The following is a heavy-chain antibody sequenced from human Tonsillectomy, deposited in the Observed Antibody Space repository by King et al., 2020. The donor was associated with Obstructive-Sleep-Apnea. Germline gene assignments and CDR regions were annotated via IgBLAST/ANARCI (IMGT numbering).Heavy chain of an antibody. V-gene: IGHV3-23*04. J-gene: IGHJ4*02. CDR2: ISGSGGST. Sequence: VQLVESGGGLVQPGGSLRLSCAASGFTFSSYAMIWVRQAPGKGLEWVSAISGSGGSTFYADSVKGRFTISRDNSKNTLYLQMNSLRAEDTAVYYCAKTKYYYDSSGYSDYWGQGTLVTVSS. D-gene: IGHD3-22*01. CDR3: AKTKYYYDSSGYSDY. CDR1: GFTFSSYA.